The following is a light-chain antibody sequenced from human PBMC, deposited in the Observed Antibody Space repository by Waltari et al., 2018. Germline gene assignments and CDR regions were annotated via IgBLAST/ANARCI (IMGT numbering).Light chain of an antibody. Sequence: ILTQSPGTLSLSPGEGATLFCRASQTVETNYFAWYQQKPGQSPTLLIDKATNRATGVPGRFSGSGSGTDFSLNMDMLEPGDSAVYFWQQFGGSPMYTFGQGTKLEI. CDR3: QQFGGSPMYT. V-gene: IGKV3-20*01. CDR1: QTVETNY. CDR2: KAT. J-gene: IGKJ2*01.